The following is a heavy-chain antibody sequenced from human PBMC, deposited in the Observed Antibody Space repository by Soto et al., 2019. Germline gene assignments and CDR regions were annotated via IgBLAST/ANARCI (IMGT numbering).Heavy chain of an antibody. J-gene: IGHJ5*02. CDR2: INPNSGGT. D-gene: IGHD6-13*01. Sequence: GASVKVSCKASGYTFSGFYMHWVRQAPGQGLEWMGWINPNSGGTKSAEKFQGRVTMTRDTSISTAYMELSRLTSDDTAVYYCARSSHKESWFDPWGQGTLVTVSS. CDR3: ARSSHKESWFDP. CDR1: GYTFSGFY. V-gene: IGHV1-2*02.